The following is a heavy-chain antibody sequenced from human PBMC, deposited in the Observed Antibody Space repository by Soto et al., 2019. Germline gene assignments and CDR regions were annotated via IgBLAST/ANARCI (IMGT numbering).Heavy chain of an antibody. Sequence: AETLSLTCTVSGGSISSSSYYWGWIRQPPGKGLEWIGSIYYSGSTYYTPSLKSRVTISVDTSKNQFSLKLSSVTAADTAVYYCARRGGRITIFGVVSFFDYWGQGTLVTVSS. CDR1: GGSISSSSYY. V-gene: IGHV4-39*01. CDR3: ARRGGRITIFGVVSFFDY. J-gene: IGHJ4*02. CDR2: IYYSGST. D-gene: IGHD3-3*01.